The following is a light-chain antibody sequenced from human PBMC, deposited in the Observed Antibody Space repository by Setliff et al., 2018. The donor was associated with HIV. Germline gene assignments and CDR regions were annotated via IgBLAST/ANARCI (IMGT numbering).Light chain of an antibody. CDR2: DVA. V-gene: IGLV2-11*01. J-gene: IGLJ2*01. CDR1: SSDVGAYNY. Sequence: QSVLTQPRSVSGSPEQSVTISCTGTSSDVGAYNYVSWYQHHPGRAPKLILYDVARRPSGVPDRFSGSKSGNTASLTISGLQADDEANYYCSSLVTDYTVVFGGGTKVTV. CDR3: SSLVTDYTVV.